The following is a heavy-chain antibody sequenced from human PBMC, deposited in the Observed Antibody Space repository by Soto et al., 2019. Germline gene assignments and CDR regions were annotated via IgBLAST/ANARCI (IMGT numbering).Heavy chain of an antibody. CDR2: IYNSGDT. V-gene: IGHV4-61*01. D-gene: IGHD3-3*01. CDR3: ARDLGFDTIFGVVIGY. CDR1: GGSVSSDSYY. J-gene: IGHJ1*01. Sequence: SENLSLTCTVSGGSVSSDSYYWTWIRQPPGKGLEWIGLIYNSGDTNYNPSLKSRVTMSLDTSKNQFSLKLNPVTAADTAVYYCARDLGFDTIFGVVIGYRGQGTLVIVSS.